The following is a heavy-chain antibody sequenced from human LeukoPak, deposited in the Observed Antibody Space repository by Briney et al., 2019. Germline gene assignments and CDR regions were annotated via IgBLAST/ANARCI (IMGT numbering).Heavy chain of an antibody. CDR1: GYTFTGYY. D-gene: IGHD3-10*01. V-gene: IGHV1-2*06. J-gene: IGHJ4*02. Sequence: ASVKVSXKASGYTFTGYYMHWVRQAPGQGLEWMGRINPNSGGTNYAQKFQGRVTMTRDTSISTAYMELSRLRSDDTAVYCCARSPTYYYGSGSYYGPRYFDYWGQGTLVTVSS. CDR2: INPNSGGT. CDR3: ARSPTYYYGSGSYYGPRYFDY.